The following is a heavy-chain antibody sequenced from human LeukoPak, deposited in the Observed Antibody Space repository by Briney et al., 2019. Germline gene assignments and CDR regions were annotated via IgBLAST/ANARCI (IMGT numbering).Heavy chain of an antibody. CDR1: GGSFTRYY. D-gene: IGHD2-15*01. V-gene: IGHV4-59*01. Sequence: PSETLSLTCTVSGGSFTRYYWNWIRQPPGKGLDWVGYIYNSGTTNYNPSLKSRATISADTSKRQVSLRLSSVTAADTAVYYCAGGGYCDISSCSAPLFDWWGQGTPVTVSS. CDR2: IYNSGTT. J-gene: IGHJ4*02. CDR3: AGGGYCDISSCSAPLFDW.